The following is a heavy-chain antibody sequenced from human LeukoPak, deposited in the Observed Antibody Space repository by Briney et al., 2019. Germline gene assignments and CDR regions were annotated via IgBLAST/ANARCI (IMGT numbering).Heavy chain of an antibody. CDR3: ARPSVAATITYYFDY. Sequence: ASVKVSCRASGGTFSSYAISWVRQAPGQGREWMGGIIPIFGTANYAQKFQGRVTITADESTSTAYMELRSLRSEDTAVYYCARPSVAATITYYFDYWGQGALVTVSS. D-gene: IGHD5-12*01. CDR2: IIPIFGTA. J-gene: IGHJ4*02. CDR1: GGTFSSYA. V-gene: IGHV1-69*13.